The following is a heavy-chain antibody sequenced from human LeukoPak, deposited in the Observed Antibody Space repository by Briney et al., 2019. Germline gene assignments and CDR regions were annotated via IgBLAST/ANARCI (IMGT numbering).Heavy chain of an antibody. CDR2: IYTSGST. Sequence: SETLSLTCTVSGGSISSGSYYWSWIRQPAGKGLEWIGRIYTSGSTNYNPSLKSRVTISVDTSKNQFSLKLSSVTAADTAVYYCAREIGPPNWFDPWGQGTLVTVSS. J-gene: IGHJ5*02. CDR3: AREIGPPNWFDP. CDR1: GGSISSGSYY. D-gene: IGHD3-22*01. V-gene: IGHV4-61*02.